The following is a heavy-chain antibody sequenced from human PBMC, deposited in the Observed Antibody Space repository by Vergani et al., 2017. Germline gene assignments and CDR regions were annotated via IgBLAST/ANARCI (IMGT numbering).Heavy chain of an antibody. D-gene: IGHD3-3*01. CDR1: GFTFSSYA. V-gene: IGHV3-23*01. CDR3: AKDPEGYDCWSGFPDY. J-gene: IGHJ4*02. Sequence: EVQLLESGGGLVQPGGSLSLSCAASGFTFSSYAMSWVRQAPGKGLEWVSAISGSGGSTYYADSVKGRFTISRDKSKNTLYLQMNSLRAEDTAVYYCAKDPEGYDCWSGFPDYWGQGTLVTVSS. CDR2: ISGSGGST.